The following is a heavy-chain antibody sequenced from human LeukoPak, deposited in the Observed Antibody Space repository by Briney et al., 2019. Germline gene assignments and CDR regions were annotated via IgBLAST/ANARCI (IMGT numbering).Heavy chain of an antibody. CDR3: ASGDCSSTSCYKDFDY. D-gene: IGHD2-2*02. CDR1: GYTFTGYY. V-gene: IGHV1-2*02. Sequence: ASVKVSCKASGYTFTGYYMHWVRQAPGQGLEWMGWTNPNSGGTNYAQKFQGRVTMTRDTSISTAYMELSRLRSDDTAVYYCASGDCSSTSCYKDFDYWGQGTLVTVSS. J-gene: IGHJ4*02. CDR2: TNPNSGGT.